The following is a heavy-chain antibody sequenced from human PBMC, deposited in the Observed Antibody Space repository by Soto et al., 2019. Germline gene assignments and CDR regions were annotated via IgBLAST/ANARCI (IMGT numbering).Heavy chain of an antibody. CDR1: GFTFSSYA. CDR3: AKAGHYDFWSGYYYFDY. Sequence: GGSLRLSCAASGFTFSSYAMSWVRQAPGKGLEWVSSISGSGGSTYYADSVKGRFTLSRDNSKNTLYLQMNSLRAEDTAVYYCAKAGHYDFWSGYYYFDYWGKGTLVTVSS. D-gene: IGHD3-3*01. CDR2: ISGSGGST. J-gene: IGHJ4*02. V-gene: IGHV3-23*01.